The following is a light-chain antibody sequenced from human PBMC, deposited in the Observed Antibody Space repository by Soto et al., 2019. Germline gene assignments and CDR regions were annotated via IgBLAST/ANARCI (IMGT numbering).Light chain of an antibody. CDR1: QSISSY. J-gene: IGKJ1*01. CDR3: QQSYSTPQAT. Sequence: DIQMTQSPSSLSASVGDRVTITCRASQSISSYLNWYQQKPGKAPKLLIYAASSLQSGVPSRFSGSGSGTDFTLTISSLQPEDFATYYCQQSYSTPQATFGQGTKVDIK. V-gene: IGKV1-39*01. CDR2: AAS.